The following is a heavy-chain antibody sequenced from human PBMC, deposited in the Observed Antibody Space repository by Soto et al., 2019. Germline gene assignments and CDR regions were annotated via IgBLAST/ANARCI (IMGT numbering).Heavy chain of an antibody. CDR1: GFTFSSYG. D-gene: IGHD6-19*01. CDR3: ARVLKSSGWDNDVFDI. J-gene: IGHJ3*02. Sequence: LRLSCAASGFTFSSYGMHWVRQAPGKGLVWVSRIDTYGSATKYADSVEGRFTISRDNAKNTLYLQMNSLRAEDTAVYYCARVLKSSGWDNDVFDIWGQGTMVTVSS. CDR2: IDTYGSAT. V-gene: IGHV3-74*01.